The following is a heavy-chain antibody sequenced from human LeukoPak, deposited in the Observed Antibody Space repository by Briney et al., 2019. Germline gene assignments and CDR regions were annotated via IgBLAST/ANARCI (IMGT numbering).Heavy chain of an antibody. Sequence: GGSLRLSCAASGFTFSSYSMNWVRQAPGKGLEWVSYVTSGSSTSDYTDSVKGRFTISRDNAENSLYLQMNSLRAEDTAVYYCARDQFIHAFDIWGQGTMDTVSS. CDR3: ARDQFIHAFDI. J-gene: IGHJ3*02. V-gene: IGHV3-48*04. CDR2: VTSGSSTS. D-gene: IGHD5-24*01. CDR1: GFTFSSYS.